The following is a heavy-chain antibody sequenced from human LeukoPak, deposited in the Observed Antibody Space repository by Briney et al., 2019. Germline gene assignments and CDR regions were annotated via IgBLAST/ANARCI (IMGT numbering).Heavy chain of an antibody. D-gene: IGHD3-10*01. J-gene: IGHJ2*01. CDR1: GFTFSSYG. Sequence: PGRSLRLSCAASGFTFSSYGMHWVRQAPGKGLEWVAVICYDGSNKYYADSVKGRFTISRDNSKNTLYLQKNSLKSADKAGYYCAKDRVVREVMGPFDLWGRGTLVTVSS. CDR3: AKDRVVREVMGPFDL. V-gene: IGHV3-33*06. CDR2: ICYDGSNK.